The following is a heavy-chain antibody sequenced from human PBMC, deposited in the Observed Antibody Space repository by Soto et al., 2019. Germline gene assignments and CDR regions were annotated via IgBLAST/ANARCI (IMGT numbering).Heavy chain of an antibody. Sequence: ASETLSLTCAVSGGSISSGGYSWSWIRQPPGKGLEWIGYIYHSGSTYYNPSLKGRVTISVDRSKNQFSLKLSSVTAADTAVYYCAAGGGLPRYYWGQGTLVTVSS. D-gene: IGHD5-12*01. CDR2: IYHSGST. CDR3: AAGGGLPRYY. V-gene: IGHV4-30-2*01. J-gene: IGHJ4*02. CDR1: GGSISSGGYS.